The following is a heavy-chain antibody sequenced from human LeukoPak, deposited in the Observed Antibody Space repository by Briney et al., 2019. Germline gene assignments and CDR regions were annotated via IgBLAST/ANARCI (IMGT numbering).Heavy chain of an antibody. D-gene: IGHD5-18*01. CDR2: ITSGYST. V-gene: IGHV3-23*01. Sequence: GGSLRLSCAASGFTFSNYGMSWVRRGPGKGLEWVAGITSGYSTCYADSVKCRFTISRDNSKNMVYLQMNSLRAEDTAMYYCARQVDTTMALPDYWGQGTLVTVSS. CDR3: ARQVDTTMALPDY. CDR1: GFTFSNYG. J-gene: IGHJ4*02.